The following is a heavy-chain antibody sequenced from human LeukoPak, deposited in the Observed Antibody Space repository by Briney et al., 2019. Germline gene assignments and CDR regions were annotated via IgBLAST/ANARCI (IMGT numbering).Heavy chain of an antibody. CDR3: ARERRSDVYIDY. Sequence: SETLSLTCTVSGGSISSGGYYWSWIRQHPGKGLEWIGYIYYSGSTYYNPSPKSRVTISVDTSKNQFSLKLSSVTAADTAVYYCARERRSDVYIDYWGQGTLVTVSS. J-gene: IGHJ4*02. CDR2: IYYSGST. V-gene: IGHV4-31*03. CDR1: GGSISSGGYY.